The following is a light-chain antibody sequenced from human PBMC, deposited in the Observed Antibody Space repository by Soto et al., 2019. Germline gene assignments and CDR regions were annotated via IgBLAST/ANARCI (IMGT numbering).Light chain of an antibody. Sequence: DLLMTQSPLSLPVTPGEPASISCRSSQSLLHSNGYNYLDWYLQKPGQSPQLLIYEVSTRVSGVPDRFSGSGSGTDFTLEISRVETDDVGVYYCMQSTQLPPTFGQGTRLEIK. V-gene: IGKV2D-29*02. CDR1: QSLLHSNGYNY. J-gene: IGKJ5*01. CDR3: MQSTQLPPT. CDR2: EVS.